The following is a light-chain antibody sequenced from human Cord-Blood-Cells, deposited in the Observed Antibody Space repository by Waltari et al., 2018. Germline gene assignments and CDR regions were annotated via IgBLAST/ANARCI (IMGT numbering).Light chain of an antibody. CDR1: QSVSSSE. V-gene: IGKV3-20*01. Sequence: SSRATQSVSSSELDWYKNKPGQASRLLIDVSSSRATGIPDRFSGSVSGTDFTLTISRLEPEDFAVYYCQQYGSSQKTFGQGTKVEIK. CDR2: VSS. J-gene: IGKJ1*01. CDR3: QQYGSSQKT.